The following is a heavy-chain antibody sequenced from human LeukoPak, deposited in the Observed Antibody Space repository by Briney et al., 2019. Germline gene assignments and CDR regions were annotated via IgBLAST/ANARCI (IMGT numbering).Heavy chain of an antibody. CDR2: IYSGSST. D-gene: IGHD6-13*01. J-gene: IGHJ4*02. V-gene: IGHV3-53*01. CDR3: ARDAVYSSSWQYY. CDR1: GFTVSSNY. Sequence: GGSLRLSCVASGFTVSSNYMSWVRQAPGKGLEWVSVIYSGSSTYYAESVKGRFTISRNTSKNTLYLQMNSLRADDTAVYYCARDAVYSSSWQYYWGQGTLVTVSS.